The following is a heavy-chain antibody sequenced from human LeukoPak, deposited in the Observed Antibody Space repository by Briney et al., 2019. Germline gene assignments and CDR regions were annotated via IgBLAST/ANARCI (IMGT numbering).Heavy chain of an antibody. D-gene: IGHD6-19*01. CDR1: GGSISSYY. CDR2: IYYSGST. CDR3: ARHSSGWYNYYYYYMDV. V-gene: IGHV4-59*08. Sequence: SETLSLTCTVSGGSISSYYWGWIRQPPGKGLEWIGYIYYSGSTNYNPSLKSRVTISVDTSKNQFSLKLSSVTAADTAVYYCARHSSGWYNYYYYYMDVWGKGTTVTVSS. J-gene: IGHJ6*03.